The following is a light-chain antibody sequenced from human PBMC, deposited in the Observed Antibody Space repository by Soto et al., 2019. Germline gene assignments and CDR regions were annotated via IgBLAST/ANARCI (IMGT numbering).Light chain of an antibody. CDR2: AAS. CDR1: QSISSY. V-gene: IGKV1-39*01. CDR3: QQSYSTIFT. J-gene: IGKJ3*01. Sequence: EIQMTQSPSSLSASVGDRVTITCRASQSISSYLNWYQQKPGKAPKLLIYAASSLQSGVPSRFSGSGSGTDFTLTISSLQPEDFATYYCQQSYSTIFTFGPGTKVDIK.